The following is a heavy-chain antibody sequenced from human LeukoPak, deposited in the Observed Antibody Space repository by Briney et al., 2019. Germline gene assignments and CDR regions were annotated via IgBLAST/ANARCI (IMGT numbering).Heavy chain of an antibody. CDR2: IHYSGST. J-gene: IGHJ4*02. V-gene: IGHV4-59*08. Sequence: SETLSLTCTVSGGSISSYYWSWIRQPPGKGLEWIGYIHYSGSTNYNPSLKSRVTISVDTSKNQFSLKLSSVTAADTAVYYCARSYYGSGSHYYFDYWGQGTLVTVSS. CDR3: ARSYYGSGSHYYFDY. CDR1: GGSISSYY. D-gene: IGHD3-10*01.